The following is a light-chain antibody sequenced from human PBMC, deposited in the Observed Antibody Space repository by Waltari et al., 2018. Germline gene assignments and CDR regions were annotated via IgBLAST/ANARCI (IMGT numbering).Light chain of an antibody. J-gene: IGLJ3*02. CDR2: DVT. V-gene: IGLV2-11*01. Sequence: QSALTQPRSVSGSPGQPVTISRTGTSSDVGGYNYVPWYQQHPGKAPQLIIYDVTKWPAGVPDRCSGSKSGNTASLTISGLQAEDEAYYYCGSYAGKSTYWVFGGGTKLTVL. CDR3: GSYAGKSTYWV. CDR1: SSDVGGYNY.